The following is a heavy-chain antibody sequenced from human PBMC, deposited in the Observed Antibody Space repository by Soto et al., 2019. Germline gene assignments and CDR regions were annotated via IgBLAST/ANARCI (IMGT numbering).Heavy chain of an antibody. CDR2: IWYDGSNK. V-gene: IGHV3-33*01. D-gene: IGHD5-12*01. CDR1: GFTFSSYG. J-gene: IGHJ4*02. CDR3: AREQGGYSGYDASFDY. Sequence: QVQLVESGGGVVQPGRSLRLSCAASGFTFSSYGMHWVRQAPGKGLEWVAVIWYDGSNKYYADSVKGRFTISRDNSKNTLYLQMNSLRAEDTAVYYCAREQGGYSGYDASFDYWGQGTLVTVSS.